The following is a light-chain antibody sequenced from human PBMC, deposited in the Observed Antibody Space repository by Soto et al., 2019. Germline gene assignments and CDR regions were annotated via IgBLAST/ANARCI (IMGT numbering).Light chain of an antibody. CDR2: GAS. V-gene: IGKV3-15*01. CDR1: QSLRSS. J-gene: IGKJ1*01. CDR3: QQYNNWPQT. Sequence: ETMMTQSPDTLSVSLGERSTLPCRASQSLRSSLAWYQQKPGQAPRLLIYGASTRATGIPARFSGSGSGTEFTLTISSLQSEDFAVYYCQQYNNWPQTFGQGTKVDIK.